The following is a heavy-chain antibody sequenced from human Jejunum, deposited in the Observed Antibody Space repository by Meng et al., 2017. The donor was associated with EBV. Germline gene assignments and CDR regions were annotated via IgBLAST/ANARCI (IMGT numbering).Heavy chain of an antibody. CDR1: GYTFTTYF. CDR2: INTRGGTT. Sequence: VQLVHAGAGVKKPVASVKVSCKASGYTFTTYFVHWVRQAPGQGLEWMGIINTRGGTTTYAQGFQGRVTMSRDTSTGTVYMDLSGLTSEDTAMYYCARTFGDYDAFDYWGQGTLVTVSS. D-gene: IGHD4-17*01. CDR3: ARTFGDYDAFDY. J-gene: IGHJ4*02. V-gene: IGHV1-46*01.